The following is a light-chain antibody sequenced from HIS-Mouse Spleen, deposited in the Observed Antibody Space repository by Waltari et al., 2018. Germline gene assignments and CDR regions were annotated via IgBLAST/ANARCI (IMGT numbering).Light chain of an antibody. CDR3: CSYAGSYTFV. Sequence: QSALTQPRSVSGSPGQSVTISCTGTSSDVGGSNYVSWYQPHPGNAPKLMIYDVSKRPSGVPDRFSGSKSGNTASLTISGLQAEDEADYYCCSYAGSYTFVFGGGTKLTVL. J-gene: IGLJ2*01. CDR2: DVS. V-gene: IGLV2-11*01. CDR1: SSDVGGSNY.